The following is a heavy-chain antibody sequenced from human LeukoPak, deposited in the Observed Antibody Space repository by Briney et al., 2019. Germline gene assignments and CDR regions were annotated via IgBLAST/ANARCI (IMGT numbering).Heavy chain of an antibody. CDR2: MSYDGSNK. D-gene: IGHD6-13*01. V-gene: IGHV3-30*18. CDR1: GFTFSSYG. J-gene: IGHJ4*02. CDR3: AKDFRIAAAGTATDYFDY. Sequence: PGRSLRLSCAASGFTFSSYGMHWVRQAPGKGLEWVAAMSYDGSNKYYADSVKGRFTISRDNSKNTLYLQMNSLRAEDTALYYCAKDFRIAAAGTATDYFDYWGQGTLVTVSS.